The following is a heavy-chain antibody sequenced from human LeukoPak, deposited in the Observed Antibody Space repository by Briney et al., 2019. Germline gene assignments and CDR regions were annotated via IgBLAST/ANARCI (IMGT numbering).Heavy chain of an antibody. Sequence: GGSLRLSCAASGFTFYSYGMHWVRQAPGKGLEWVSSISSSSSYIYYADSVKGRFTISRDNAKNSLYLQMNSLRAEDTAVYYCARGLDEMSSSMDVWGQGTTVTVSS. J-gene: IGHJ6*02. V-gene: IGHV3-21*01. CDR2: ISSSSSYI. CDR3: ARGLDEMSSSMDV. CDR1: GFTFYSYG.